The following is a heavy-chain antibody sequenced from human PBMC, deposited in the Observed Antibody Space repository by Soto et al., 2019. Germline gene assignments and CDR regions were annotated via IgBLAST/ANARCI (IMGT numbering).Heavy chain of an antibody. D-gene: IGHD6-13*01. J-gene: IGHJ4*02. Sequence: ASVKVSCKASGGTFSSYAISWVRQAPGQGLEWMGGIIPIFGTANYAQKFQGRVTITADESTSTAYMELSSLRSEDTAVYYCARDRAAAGRMAYWGQGTLVTVSS. V-gene: IGHV1-69*13. CDR1: GGTFSSYA. CDR2: IIPIFGTA. CDR3: ARDRAAAGRMAY.